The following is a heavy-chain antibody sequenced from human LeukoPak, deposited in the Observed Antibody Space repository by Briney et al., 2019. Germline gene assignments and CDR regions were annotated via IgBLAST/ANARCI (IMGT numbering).Heavy chain of an antibody. J-gene: IGHJ4*02. CDR3: ARDPTQWLRYGYFDY. CDR1: GFTFNNYP. Sequence: GGSLRLSCAASGFTFNNYPMSWVRQAPGKGLGWVSGISGSGSRTYYADSVKGRFTIARDNSRNTLSLQMNSLRAEDTAVYYCARDPTQWLRYGYFDYWGQGTLVTVSS. V-gene: IGHV3-23*01. CDR2: ISGSGSRT. D-gene: IGHD5-12*01.